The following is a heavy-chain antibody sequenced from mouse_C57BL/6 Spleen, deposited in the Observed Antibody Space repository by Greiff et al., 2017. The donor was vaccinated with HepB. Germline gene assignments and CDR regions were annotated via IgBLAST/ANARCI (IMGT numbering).Heavy chain of an antibody. V-gene: IGHV1-52*01. CDR2: IDPSDSET. CDR3: ASGYGSIYAMDY. D-gene: IGHD1-1*01. CDR1: GYTFTSYW. J-gene: IGHJ4*01. Sequence: QVQLQQPGAELVRPGSSVKLSCKASGYTFTSYWMHWVKQRPIQGLEWIGNIDPSDSETHYTQKFKDKATLTVDKSSRTAYMQLSSLTSEDSAVYYCASGYGSIYAMDYWGQGTSVTVAS.